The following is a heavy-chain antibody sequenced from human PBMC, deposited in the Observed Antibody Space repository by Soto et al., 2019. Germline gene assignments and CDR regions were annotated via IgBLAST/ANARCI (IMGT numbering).Heavy chain of an antibody. J-gene: IGHJ6*02. CDR2: IYPGDSDT. V-gene: IGHV5-51*01. Sequence: GESLKIACNGSGYSFTSYWIGWVRQMPGKGLEWMGIIYPGDSDTRYSPSFQGQVTISADKSISTAYLQWSSLKASDTAMYYCARGYSSSWYRGDYYYYGMDVWGQGATVTVSS. D-gene: IGHD6-13*01. CDR3: ARGYSSSWYRGDYYYYGMDV. CDR1: GYSFTSYW.